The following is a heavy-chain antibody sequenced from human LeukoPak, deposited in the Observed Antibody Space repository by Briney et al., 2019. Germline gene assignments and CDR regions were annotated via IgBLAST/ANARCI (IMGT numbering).Heavy chain of an antibody. D-gene: IGHD3-22*01. CDR2: ISSSSSTI. Sequence: PGGSLRLSCAASGFTFSSCSMNWVRQTPGKGLEWVSYISSSSSTIYCADSVKGRFTISRDNAKNSLYLQMNSLRAEDTAVYYCARLYDSSGLYYYGMDVWGQGTTATVSS. J-gene: IGHJ6*02. CDR3: ARLYDSSGLYYYGMDV. CDR1: GFTFSSCS. V-gene: IGHV3-48*04.